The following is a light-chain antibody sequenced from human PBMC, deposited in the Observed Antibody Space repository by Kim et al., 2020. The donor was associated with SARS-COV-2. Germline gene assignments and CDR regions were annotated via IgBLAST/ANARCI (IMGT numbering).Light chain of an antibody. CDR2: GAS. J-gene: IGKJ3*01. CDR1: QIVSSSF. CDR3: QQYGSSRFT. V-gene: IGKV3-20*01. Sequence: SPGERATLSCRASQIVSSSFLAWYQQKPGQAPRLLIYGASSRATGIPDKFSGSGSGTDFTLTISRLEPEEFAVYYCQQYGSSRFTFGPGTKVDIK.